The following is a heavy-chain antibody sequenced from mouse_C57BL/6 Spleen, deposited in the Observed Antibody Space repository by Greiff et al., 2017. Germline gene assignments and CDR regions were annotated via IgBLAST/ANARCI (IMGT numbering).Heavy chain of an antibody. J-gene: IGHJ4*01. CDR3: ARSGGSGCVSSMDY. CDR2: IVPSDSYT. D-gene: IGHD3-2*02. CDR1: GYTFTSYW. V-gene: IGHV1-69*01. Sequence: QVQLQQPGAELVMPGASVKLSCKASGYTFTSYWMHWVMQRPGQGLEWIGEIVPSDSYTNYNQKFKGKSTLTVDKSSSTAYMQLSSLTSEDSAVYDCARSGGSGCVSSMDYWGQGTSVTVSS.